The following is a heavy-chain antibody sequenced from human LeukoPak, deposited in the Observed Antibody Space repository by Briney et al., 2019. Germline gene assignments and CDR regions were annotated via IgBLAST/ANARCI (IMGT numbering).Heavy chain of an antibody. V-gene: IGHV3-30*19. CDR3: ARDLAAMVYYGMDV. Sequence: GGSLRLSCAASGFTFSNYGMHWVRQAPGKGLEWVAVISYDGSNKYYADSVKGRFTISRDNSKNTLYLQMNSLRAEDTAVYYCARDLAAMVYYGMDVWGQGTTVTVSS. D-gene: IGHD2-2*01. J-gene: IGHJ6*02. CDR2: ISYDGSNK. CDR1: GFTFSNYG.